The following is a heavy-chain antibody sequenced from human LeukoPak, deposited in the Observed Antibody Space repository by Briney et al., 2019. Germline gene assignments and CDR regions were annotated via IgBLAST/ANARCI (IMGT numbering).Heavy chain of an antibody. D-gene: IGHD3-22*01. CDR3: AKAPRGIIVVVPVDY. CDR1: GFTFTTYG. CDR2: IKKEGSEK. Sequence: GGSLRLSCAASGFTFTTYGMSWVRQAPGKGLEWVDNIKKEGSEKYYVDSVKGRFTISRDNSKNTLYLQMNSLRAEDTAVYYCAKAPRGIIVVVPVDYWGQGTLVTVSS. J-gene: IGHJ4*02. V-gene: IGHV3-7*01.